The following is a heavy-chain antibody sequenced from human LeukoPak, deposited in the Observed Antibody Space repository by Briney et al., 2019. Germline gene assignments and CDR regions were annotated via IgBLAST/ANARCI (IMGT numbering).Heavy chain of an antibody. CDR2: INPNSGGT. Sequence: ASVKVSCKVSGYTLTELSMHWVRQAPGQGLEWMGWINPNSGGTNYAQKFQGRVTVTRDKSISTAYMELNRLTYDDTAVYYCARDPPPYSSGWHGIDVWGQGSTVTVSS. V-gene: IGHV1-2*02. CDR1: GYTLTELS. D-gene: IGHD6-19*01. CDR3: ARDPPPYSSGWHGIDV. J-gene: IGHJ6*02.